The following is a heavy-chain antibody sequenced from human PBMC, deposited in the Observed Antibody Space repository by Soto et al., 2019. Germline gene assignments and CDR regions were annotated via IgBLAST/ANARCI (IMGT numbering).Heavy chain of an antibody. CDR3: ARGVGDYIWGSDIGAGYYYYYMDV. V-gene: IGHV3-53*04. Sequence: EVQLVESGGGLVQPGGSLRLSCAASGFTVSSNYMSWVRQAPGKGLEWVSVIYSGGSTYYADSVKGRFTISRHNSKNTLYLQMNSLRAEDTAVYYCARGVGDYIWGSDIGAGYYYYYMDVWGKGTTVTVSS. D-gene: IGHD3-16*01. CDR1: GFTVSSNY. CDR2: IYSGGST. J-gene: IGHJ6*03.